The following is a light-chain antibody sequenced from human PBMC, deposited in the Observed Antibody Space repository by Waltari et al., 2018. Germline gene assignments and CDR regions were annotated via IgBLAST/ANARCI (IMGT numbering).Light chain of an antibody. J-gene: IGLJ3*02. CDR1: NIANKI. CDR3: QVWDDFIDSGV. CDR2: YDN. Sequence: SVVTQPPSVSVTPGQTVTMTFGGENIANKIVNWYQQKPGRAPFLVMFYDNDRPAGIPERFSGSNSGNTATLTINWVEAGDEADYHCQVWDDFIDSGVFGGGTRLSVL. V-gene: IGLV3-21*04.